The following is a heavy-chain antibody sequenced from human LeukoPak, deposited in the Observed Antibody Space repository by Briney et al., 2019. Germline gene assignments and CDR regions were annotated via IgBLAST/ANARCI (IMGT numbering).Heavy chain of an antibody. J-gene: IGHJ4*02. CDR2: IYFSGST. V-gene: IGHV4-39*01. Sequence: PSDTLSLTCIVSGVSISTNALSWGWIRQPPGKGLEWIASIYFSGSTYYNPSMKSRATISVDMPRNQFSLRLSSVTAEDTAMYYCVKSTSSSWYPRFDYWGQGTLVPVSS. D-gene: IGHD6-13*01. CDR1: GVSISTNALS. CDR3: VKSTSSSWYPRFDY.